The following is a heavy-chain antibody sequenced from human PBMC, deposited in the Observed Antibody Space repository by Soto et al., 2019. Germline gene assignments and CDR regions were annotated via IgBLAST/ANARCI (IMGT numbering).Heavy chain of an antibody. V-gene: IGHV3-48*02. D-gene: IGHD3-3*01. Sequence: EVQLVESGGGLVQPGGSLRLSCAASGFTFSTSSMTWVRQAPGKGLEWVSYITGSSSTRHYADSVKGRFTISRDNAKNSLYLQMNRLRDEDTAVYYCARDDYDLWSGPGDYWGQGTLVTVSS. CDR3: ARDDYDLWSGPGDY. CDR2: ITGSSSTR. J-gene: IGHJ4*02. CDR1: GFTFSTSS.